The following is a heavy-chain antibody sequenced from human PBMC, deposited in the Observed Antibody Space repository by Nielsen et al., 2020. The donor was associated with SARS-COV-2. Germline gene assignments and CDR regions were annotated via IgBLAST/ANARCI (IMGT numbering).Heavy chain of an antibody. CDR1: SGSISSYY. CDR3: ANKKLDYGLPFAY. D-gene: IGHD4-17*01. CDR2: IHYSGRT. Sequence: SETLSLTCTVSSGSISSYYWSWIRQPPGKGLEWVGYIHYSGRTNFNPSLKSRVSISVDTSKDQFSLKLTSVTAADTAVYYCANKKLDYGLPFAYWGQGTLVTVSS. J-gene: IGHJ4*02. V-gene: IGHV4-59*12.